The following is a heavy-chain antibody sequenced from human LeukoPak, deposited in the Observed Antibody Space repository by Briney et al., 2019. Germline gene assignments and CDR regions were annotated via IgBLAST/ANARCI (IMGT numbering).Heavy chain of an antibody. D-gene: IGHD1-1*01. V-gene: IGHV4-38-2*02. J-gene: IGHJ4*02. CDR2: LYEGETT. CDR3: GSNWSDFDY. Sequence: KSSETLSLTCTVSGYSITSGHYWGWIRQPPGKGLEWIGSLYEGETTYYNPSLKTRLTISLDTSKNQFSLRLSSVTAADTAVYYCGSNWSDFDYWGQGILVTVSS. CDR1: GYSITSGHY.